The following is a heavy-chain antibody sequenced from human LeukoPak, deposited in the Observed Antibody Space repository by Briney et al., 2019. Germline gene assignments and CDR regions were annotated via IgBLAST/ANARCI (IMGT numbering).Heavy chain of an antibody. V-gene: IGHV4-31*03. CDR2: IYYSGST. CDR3: ARRRVRRKDHDAFDI. CDR1: GGSISSGGYY. Sequence: SETLSLTCTVSGGSISSGGYYWSWIRQHPGKGLEWIGYIYYSGSTYYNPSLKSRVTISVDTSKNQFSLKLSSVTAADTAVYYCARRRVRRKDHDAFDIWGQGTMVTVSS. D-gene: IGHD3-10*01. J-gene: IGHJ3*02.